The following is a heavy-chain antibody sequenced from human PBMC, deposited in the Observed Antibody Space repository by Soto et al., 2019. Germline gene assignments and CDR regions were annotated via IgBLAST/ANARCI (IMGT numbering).Heavy chain of an antibody. CDR1: GYTLTGYC. J-gene: IGHJ6*02. CDR2: IYPDDSDT. V-gene: IGHV5-51*01. Sequence: GEYLNISCKGSGYTLTGYCIRWVRQLPGKGLEWMGIIYPDDSDTRCSPSFQGQVTISADKSITTTYLQWSSLKASDTPIYYCAASIFYYGMDVWGQGTTV. CDR3: AASIFYYGMDV.